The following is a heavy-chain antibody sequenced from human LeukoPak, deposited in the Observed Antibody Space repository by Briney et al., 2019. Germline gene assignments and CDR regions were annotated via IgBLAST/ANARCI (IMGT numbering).Heavy chain of an antibody. V-gene: IGHV3-33*01. CDR2: IWYDGSNK. CDR1: GFIFSSYG. J-gene: IGHJ5*02. Sequence: GRSLRLSCAASGFIFSSYGMHWVRQAPGKGLECLGVIWYDGSNKYYADSVKGRFTISRDNSKNTLYLQMNSLRAEDTAVYYCARRYCSSTSCYFSNWFNPWGQGTLVTVSS. D-gene: IGHD2-2*01. CDR3: ARRYCSSTSCYFSNWFNP.